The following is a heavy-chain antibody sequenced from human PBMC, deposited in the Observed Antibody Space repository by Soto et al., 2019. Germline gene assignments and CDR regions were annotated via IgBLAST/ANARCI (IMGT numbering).Heavy chain of an antibody. CDR3: VRATDQRPIDF. Sequence: SPGLSFAASGVSFSSYGMHWFRQAPGKGLEWVAVISFDGSNKYYADSVKGRFTISRDNSKNTLYLQMDSLRAEDTAVYYCVRATDQRPIDFWGHGSLVTVSS. V-gene: IGHV3-30*03. CDR1: GVSFSSYG. J-gene: IGHJ4*01. D-gene: IGHD2-2*01. CDR2: ISFDGSNK.